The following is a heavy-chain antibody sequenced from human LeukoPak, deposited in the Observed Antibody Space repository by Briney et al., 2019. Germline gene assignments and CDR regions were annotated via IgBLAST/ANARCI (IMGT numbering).Heavy chain of an antibody. D-gene: IGHD3-22*01. CDR1: GYTFIGYY. CDR2: INPNSGGT. J-gene: IGHJ3*02. V-gene: IGHV1-2*02. CDR3: ARGGTIIGRNDAFDI. Sequence: GASVKVSCKASGYTFIGYYIHWVRQAPGQGLEWMGWINPNSGGTDYAQKFQGRVTMTRDTSISIVYMELSRLRFDDTAVFYCARGGTIIGRNDAFDIWGQGTMVTVSS.